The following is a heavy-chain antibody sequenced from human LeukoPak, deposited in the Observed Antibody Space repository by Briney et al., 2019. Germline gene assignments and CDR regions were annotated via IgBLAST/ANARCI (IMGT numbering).Heavy chain of an antibody. V-gene: IGHV1-2*02. CDR1: GYTFTDNH. CDR2: INPNSGGT. J-gene: IGHJ4*02. D-gene: IGHD4-23*01. Sequence: GASVKVSCKASGYTFTDNHIHWVRQARGQGLQWMGWINPNSGGTNYAQKFQGRVTMTRDTSISTAYMELSSLRSDDTALYYCARDPDHGGNSLDYWGQGTLVTVSS. CDR3: ARDPDHGGNSLDY.